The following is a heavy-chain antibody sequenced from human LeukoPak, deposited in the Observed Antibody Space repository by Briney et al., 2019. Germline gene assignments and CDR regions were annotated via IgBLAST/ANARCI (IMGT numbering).Heavy chain of an antibody. D-gene: IGHD2-15*01. CDR1: GFTFSSYS. CDR2: ISSSSSTI. V-gene: IGHV3-48*01. CDR3: AREFEEYCSGGSCYFSLPDY. J-gene: IGHJ4*02. Sequence: GGSLRLSCAASGFTFSSYSMNWVRQAPGKGLEWVSYISSSSSTIYYADSVKGRFTISRDNAKNSLYLQINSLRAEDTAVYYCAREFEEYCSGGSCYFSLPDYWGQGTLVTVSS.